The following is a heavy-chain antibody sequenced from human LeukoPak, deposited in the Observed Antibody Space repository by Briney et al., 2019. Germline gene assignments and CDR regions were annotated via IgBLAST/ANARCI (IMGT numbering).Heavy chain of an antibody. J-gene: IGHJ4*02. CDR2: IYYSGTT. V-gene: IGHV4-31*03. CDR3: ARDQDGYSRFDY. D-gene: IGHD5-24*01. CDR1: GGSIISGGHY. Sequence: SETLSLTCTVSGGSIISGGHYWSWIRRHPGEGLEWIGYIYYSGTTYYNPSLKSRVTISVDTSVNQFSLRLTSVTAADTAVYYCARDQDGYSRFDYWGQGTLVTVSS.